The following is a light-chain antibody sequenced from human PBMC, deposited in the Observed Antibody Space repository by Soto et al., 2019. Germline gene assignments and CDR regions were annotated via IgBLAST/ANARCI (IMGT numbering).Light chain of an antibody. J-gene: IGKJ2*01. V-gene: IGKV3-20*01. CDR2: GAS. CDR1: QSVSSSY. Sequence: EIVLTQSPGTLSLSPGERATLSCRASQSVSSSYLAWYQQKPGQAPRLLIYGASSRATGIPDRFSGSGSWTDFTLTLSRLEPEDFAVYYCQQYGSSRGSFGQGTKRENK. CDR3: QQYGSSRGS.